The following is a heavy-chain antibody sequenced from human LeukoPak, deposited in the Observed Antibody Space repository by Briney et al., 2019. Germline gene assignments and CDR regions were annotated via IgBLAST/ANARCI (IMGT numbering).Heavy chain of an antibody. CDR2: IYHSGST. V-gene: IGHV4-30-2*01. J-gene: IGHJ4*02. Sequence: SGTLSLTCAVSGGSISSGGYSWSWIRQPPGKGLEWIGYIYHSGSTYYNPSLKSRVTISVDRSKNQFSLKLSSVTAADTAVYYCARASPSLYYYFDYWGQGTLVTVSS. D-gene: IGHD6-13*01. CDR3: ARASPSLYYYFDY. CDR1: GGSISSGGYS.